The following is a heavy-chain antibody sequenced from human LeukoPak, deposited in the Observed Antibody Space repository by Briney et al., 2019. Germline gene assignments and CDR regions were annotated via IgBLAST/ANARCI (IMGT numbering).Heavy chain of an antibody. D-gene: IGHD5-12*01. CDR1: GYTFISYG. Sequence: GSVTVSCTASGYTFISYGISWVRQAPGQGLEWMGWISAYNGNTNYAQKVQGRVTMTTDTSTSTAYMEMRSLRSDDTAVYYCAREGYSGYGGYYYYGMDVWGKGTTVTVSS. V-gene: IGHV1-18*04. CDR2: ISAYNGNT. CDR3: AREGYSGYGGYYYYGMDV. J-gene: IGHJ6*04.